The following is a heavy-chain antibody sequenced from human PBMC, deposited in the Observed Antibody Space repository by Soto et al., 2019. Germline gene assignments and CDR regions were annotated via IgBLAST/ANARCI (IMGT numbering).Heavy chain of an antibody. V-gene: IGHV1-18*01. CDR1: GYTFTSYG. J-gene: IGHJ4*02. CDR3: ARDPSDHGDYLFDY. D-gene: IGHD4-17*01. Sequence: ASVKVSCKASGYTFTSYGISWVRQAPGQGLEWMGWISAYNGNTNYAQKLQGRVTMTTDTSTSTAYMELRSLRSDDTAVYYGARDPSDHGDYLFDYWGQGTLVSVSS. CDR2: ISAYNGNT.